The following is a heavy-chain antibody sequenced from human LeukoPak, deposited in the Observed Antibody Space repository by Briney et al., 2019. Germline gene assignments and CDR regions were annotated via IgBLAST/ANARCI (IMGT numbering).Heavy chain of an antibody. V-gene: IGHV4-34*01. CDR1: GGSFSGYY. Sequence: SETLSLTCAVYGGSFSGYYWRWIRQPPGKGLEWIGEINHSGSTNYNPSLKSRVTISVDTSKNQFSLKLSSVTAADTAVYYCARLDRVCGYDFDYWGQGSLVTVSS. D-gene: IGHD5/OR15-5a*01. CDR3: ARLDRVCGYDFDY. J-gene: IGHJ4*02. CDR2: INHSGST.